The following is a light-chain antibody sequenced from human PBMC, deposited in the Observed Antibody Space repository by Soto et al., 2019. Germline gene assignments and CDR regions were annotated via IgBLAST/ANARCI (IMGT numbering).Light chain of an antibody. CDR2: DAS. J-gene: IGKJ1*01. CDR3: QQRSNWPRT. Sequence: EIVLTQSPSTLSLSPGERATLSYRASQSVSSYLAWYQQKPGQAPRLLIYDASNRATGIPARFSGSGSGTDFTPTISSLEPEDFAVYYCQQRSNWPRTFGQGTKVEI. CDR1: QSVSSY. V-gene: IGKV3-11*01.